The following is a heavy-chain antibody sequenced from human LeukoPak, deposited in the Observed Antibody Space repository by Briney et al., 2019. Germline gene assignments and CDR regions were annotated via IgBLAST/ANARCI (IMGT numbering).Heavy chain of an antibody. CDR1: GIAVSDTY. CDR2: IYATGNT. V-gene: IGHV3-66*01. D-gene: IGHD5/OR15-5a*01. J-gene: IGHJ4*02. Sequence: PGWSLRLSCAASGIAVSDTYMTWVRQAPGKGLEWISVIYATGNTYDADSVKGRFTISRDNSKNTVYLQMNSLRPEDTAVYYCVRENVILSEGDYFDYWGQGTLVAVSS. CDR3: VRENVILSEGDYFDY.